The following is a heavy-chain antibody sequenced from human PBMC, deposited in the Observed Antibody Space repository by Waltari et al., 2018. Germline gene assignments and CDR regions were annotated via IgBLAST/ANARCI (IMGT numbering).Heavy chain of an antibody. J-gene: IGHJ5*01. CDR1: GDTFSSYTVI. V-gene: IGHV6-1*01. CDR2: IYYRSKWFN. D-gene: IGHD1-1*01. Sequence: QVQLRQSGPGLVQPSQTLSLTCAISGDTFSSYTVIRNWNRQSPSRGLEWLGRIYYRSKWFNDYADSVESRMTITPDTSKNQFSLQRNSVTPEDTAVYYCARDRAYTWNDGRWFDSWGQGTLVTVSS. CDR3: ARDRAYTWNDGRWFDS.